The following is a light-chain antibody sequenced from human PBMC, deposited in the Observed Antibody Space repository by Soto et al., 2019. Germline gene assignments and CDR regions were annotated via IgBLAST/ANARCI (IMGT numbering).Light chain of an antibody. CDR1: QSISSY. V-gene: IGKV1-39*01. CDR2: GAS. CDR3: QQAYSHPT. Sequence: DIQMTQSPSSLSASVGDRVTITCRASQSISSYLNWYQQKPGKAPQLLISGASSLQSGAPSRFSGSGSGTDFPLTISSLQSEDIANYYCQQAYSHPTFGQGTKVEIK. J-gene: IGKJ1*01.